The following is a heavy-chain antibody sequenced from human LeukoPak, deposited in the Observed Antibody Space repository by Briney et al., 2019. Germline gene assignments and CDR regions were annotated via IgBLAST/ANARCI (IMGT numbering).Heavy chain of an antibody. J-gene: IGHJ4*02. V-gene: IGHV4-34*01. CDR2: INHSGST. D-gene: IGHD1-7*01. Sequence: PSETLSLTCAVYGGSFSGYYWSWIRQPPGKGLEWIGEINHSGSTNYNPSLKSRVTISVDTSKNQFSLKLSSVTAADTAVYYCARVKKNWNYVKHIDYWGQGTLVTVSS. CDR3: ARVKKNWNYVKHIDY. CDR1: GGSFSGYY.